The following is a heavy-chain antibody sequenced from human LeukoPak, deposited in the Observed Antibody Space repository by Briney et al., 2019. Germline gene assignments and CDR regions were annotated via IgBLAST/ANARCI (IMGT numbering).Heavy chain of an antibody. CDR1: GFTFSDYY. D-gene: IGHD3-9*01. Sequence: GGSLRLSCAASGFTFSDYYMSWIRQAPGEGLEWVSYISSSGSTIYYADSVKGRFTISRDNAKNSLYLQMNSLRAEDTAAYYCARDHYDILTGTFDYWGQGTLVTVSS. CDR2: ISSSGSTI. V-gene: IGHV3-11*01. CDR3: ARDHYDILTGTFDY. J-gene: IGHJ4*02.